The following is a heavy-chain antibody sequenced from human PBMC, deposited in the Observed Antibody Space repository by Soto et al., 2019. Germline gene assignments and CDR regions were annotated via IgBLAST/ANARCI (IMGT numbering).Heavy chain of an antibody. CDR3: ARDRVRWSGYVFRWFDP. CDR1: GYTFTSNY. Sequence: ASVKVSCKASGYTFTSNYMHWVRQAPGQGLEWMGWISAYNGNTDYAQRLQGRVTMTTDTSTSTAYMELRSLRSEDTAVYYCARDRVRWSGYVFRWFDPWGQGTLVTVSS. V-gene: IGHV1-18*04. D-gene: IGHD5-12*01. J-gene: IGHJ5*02. CDR2: ISAYNGNT.